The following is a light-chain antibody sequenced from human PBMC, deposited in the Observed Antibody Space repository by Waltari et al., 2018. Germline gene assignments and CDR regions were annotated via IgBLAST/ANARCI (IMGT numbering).Light chain of an antibody. CDR3: LLSYSDAVV. V-gene: IGLV7-46*01. J-gene: IGLJ2*01. CDR2: NTN. Sequence: QAVVTQEPSLTVSPGGTVTPTCGSSTGPFPSGHYPYLFQQKPGQAPRTLIYNTNTKHSWTPARFSGSLLGGKAALTLSGAQPEDEAEYYCLLSYSDAVVFGGGTKLTVL. CDR1: TGPFPSGHY.